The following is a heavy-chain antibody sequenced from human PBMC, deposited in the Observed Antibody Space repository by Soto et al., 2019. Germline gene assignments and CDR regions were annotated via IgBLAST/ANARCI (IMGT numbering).Heavy chain of an antibody. V-gene: IGHV4-31*03. Sequence: QVQLQESGPGLVKPSQTLSLTCTVSGGSISSGGYYWSWIRQHPGKGLEWIGYIYYSGSTYYNPSLKSRVTISVDTSKNQFSLKLSSVTAADTAVYYCARTRVDYGDYVGAFDIWGQGTMVTVSS. J-gene: IGHJ3*02. CDR2: IYYSGST. CDR1: GGSISSGGYY. D-gene: IGHD4-17*01. CDR3: ARTRVDYGDYVGAFDI.